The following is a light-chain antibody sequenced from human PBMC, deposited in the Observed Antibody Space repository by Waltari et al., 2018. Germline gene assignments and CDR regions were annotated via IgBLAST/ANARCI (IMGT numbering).Light chain of an antibody. CDR1: QDIGPY. V-gene: IGKV1-5*03. Sequence: DIQMTQSPSTLSASVGDRVTITCRASQDIGPYLAWYQQKPGKAPNLLIYKSSILESGVPSRFSGSGSGTEFTLTITSLQPDDFATDYCQQYATYHTFGQGTKLEI. CDR3: QQYATYHT. CDR2: KSS. J-gene: IGKJ2*01.